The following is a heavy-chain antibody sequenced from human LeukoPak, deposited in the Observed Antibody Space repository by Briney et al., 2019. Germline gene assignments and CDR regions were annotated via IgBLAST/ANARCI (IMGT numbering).Heavy chain of an antibody. Sequence: GGSLRLSCTASGFTFGNYAVTWVRQAPGKGLEWVAFMYYDGSNIYYADYVKGRFTISRDISKNTLYLQMDSLRAEYTAIYYWARDWKAVSFDYCGQGTLGTVSS. CDR2: MYYDGSNI. CDR1: GFTFGNYA. D-gene: IGHD1-1*01. J-gene: IGHJ4*02. V-gene: IGHV3-30*04. CDR3: ARDWKAVSFDY.